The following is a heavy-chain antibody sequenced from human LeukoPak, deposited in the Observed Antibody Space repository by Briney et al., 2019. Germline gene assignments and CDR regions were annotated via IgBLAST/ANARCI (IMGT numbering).Heavy chain of an antibody. Sequence: PSETLSLTCTVSGVSISSSNSYWGWIRQPPGEGLEWIGSMYSSGSTYYNPSLKSRVTISVDTSKNQFSLKLSSVTAADTAVYYCARDLITIFGVAGFDPWGQGTLVTVSS. D-gene: IGHD3-3*01. CDR2: MYSSGST. CDR3: ARDLITIFGVAGFDP. CDR1: GVSISSSNSY. V-gene: IGHV4-39*07. J-gene: IGHJ5*02.